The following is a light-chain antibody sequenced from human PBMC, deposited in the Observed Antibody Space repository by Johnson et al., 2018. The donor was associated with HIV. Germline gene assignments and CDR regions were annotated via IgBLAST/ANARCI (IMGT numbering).Light chain of an antibody. J-gene: IGLJ1*01. CDR1: SSNIGNNY. CDR2: ENN. Sequence: QSVLTQPPSVSAAPGQKVTISCSGSSSNIGNNYVSWYQQLPGTAPKLLIYENNKRPSGIPDRFSGSKSGTSATLGITGLQTGDEADYYCGTWDNSRSPGVVFGTGTKVTVL. CDR3: GTWDNSRSPGVV. V-gene: IGLV1-51*02.